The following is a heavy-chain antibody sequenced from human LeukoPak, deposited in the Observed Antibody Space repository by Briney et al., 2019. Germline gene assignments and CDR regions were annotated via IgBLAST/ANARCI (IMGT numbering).Heavy chain of an antibody. CDR3: ARGRGYSQSNWVDP. J-gene: IGHJ5*02. CDR1: GFTFSSYG. V-gene: IGHV3-53*01. CDR2: IYSGGTT. D-gene: IGHD5-18*01. Sequence: GGSLRLSCAASGFTFSSYGMSWVRQAPGKGLEWVSVIYSGGTTYYPDSVKGRFTISRDNSKNTLYLQMNSLRAEDTAVYYCARGRGYSQSNWVDPWGQGTMVTVSA.